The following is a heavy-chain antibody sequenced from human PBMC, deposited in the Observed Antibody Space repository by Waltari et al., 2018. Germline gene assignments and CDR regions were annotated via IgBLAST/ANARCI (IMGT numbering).Heavy chain of an antibody. V-gene: IGHV3-23*04. CDR1: AFSFSRYP. CDR2: ISGCGGRT. Sequence: DVQLVESGGGLVQPWGSLRLFCPPSAFSFSRYPITFVRPPPRQSLPLFPCISGCGGRTYEGEAGKGRFNICRENYKNTRYRQMNSRRAEERAVEYCAKGRRRGVEGLARRDTYYEYGMDVWGQGTTVTVSS. D-gene: IGHD3-3*01. CDR3: AKGRRRGVEGLARRDTYYEYGMDV. J-gene: IGHJ6*02.